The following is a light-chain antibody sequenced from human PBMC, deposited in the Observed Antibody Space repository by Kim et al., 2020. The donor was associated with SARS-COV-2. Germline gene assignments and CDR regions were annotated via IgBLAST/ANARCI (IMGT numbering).Light chain of an antibody. CDR1: INDIGGYNY. V-gene: IGLV2-14*03. Sequence: GQSITISCAGTINDIGGYNYVSWYQQHPGRAPKVMIFDVNYRPSGVSNRFSGSKSGNTASLTISGLLADDEADYYCSSYSSISTLVFGGGTKVTVL. CDR3: SSYSSISTLV. J-gene: IGLJ3*02. CDR2: DVN.